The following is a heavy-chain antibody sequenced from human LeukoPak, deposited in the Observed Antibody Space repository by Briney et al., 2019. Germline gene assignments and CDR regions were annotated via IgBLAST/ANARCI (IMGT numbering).Heavy chain of an antibody. D-gene: IGHD2-2*01. CDR1: GFAFSSYN. CDR2: ISTTSTYI. V-gene: IGHV3-21*06. Sequence: GGSLRLSCAASGFAFSSYNMKWVRQASGKGLEWVSFISTTSTYIYYADSVKGRFTVSRDNSKNLLYLQVDSLRVEGTAVYYCARAGTCSSTSCDGGIEYWGQGTLVTVSS. J-gene: IGHJ4*02. CDR3: ARAGTCSSTSCDGGIEY.